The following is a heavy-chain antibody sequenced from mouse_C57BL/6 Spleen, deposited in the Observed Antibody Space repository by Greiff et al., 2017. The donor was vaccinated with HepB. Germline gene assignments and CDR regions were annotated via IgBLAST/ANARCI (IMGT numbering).Heavy chain of an antibody. CDR3: ARMSSYYAMDY. J-gene: IGHJ4*01. CDR1: GYTFTDYY. V-gene: IGHV1-19*01. D-gene: IGHD1-1*01. Sequence: VQLKESGPVLVKPGASVKMSCKASGYTFTDYYMNWVKQSHGKSLEWIGVINPYNGGTSYNQKFKGKATLTVDKSSSTAYMELNSLTSEDSAVYYCARMSSYYAMDYWGQGTSVTVSS. CDR2: INPYNGGT.